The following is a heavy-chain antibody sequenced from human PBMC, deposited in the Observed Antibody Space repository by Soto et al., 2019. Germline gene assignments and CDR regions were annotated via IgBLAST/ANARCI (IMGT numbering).Heavy chain of an antibody. CDR2: IYQSGVT. D-gene: IGHD6-19*01. CDR1: GDSYSISTYS. V-gene: IGHV4-30-2*01. J-gene: IGHJ5*02. CDR3: AGMPYTSGLRFDP. Sequence: SETLSLTCNMSGDSYSISTYSWSWIRQPPGKALQWIGFIYQSGVTSYNPSLASRVSISLDRSNNQCSLKLKSVAAADTAVYFCAGMPYTSGLRFDPWGPGTLVTVSS.